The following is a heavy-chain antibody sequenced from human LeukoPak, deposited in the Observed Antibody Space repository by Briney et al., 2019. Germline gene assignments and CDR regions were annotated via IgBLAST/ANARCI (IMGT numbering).Heavy chain of an antibody. J-gene: IGHJ4*02. CDR3: ARSRTYGDYGRGLDY. CDR2: IKQDGIDK. V-gene: IGHV3-7*02. CDR1: GFIFNTYW. D-gene: IGHD4-17*01. Sequence: GGSLRLSCAASGFIFNTYWMSWVRQAPGKGLEWVANIKQDGIDKYYVDSVKGRFTISRDNAKNTLYLQMNSLRAEDTAVYYCARSRTYGDYGRGLDYWGQGTLVTVSS.